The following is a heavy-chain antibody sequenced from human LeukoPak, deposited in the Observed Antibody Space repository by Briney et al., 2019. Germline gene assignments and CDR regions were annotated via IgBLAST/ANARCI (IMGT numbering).Heavy chain of an antibody. CDR1: GYTFTTYY. CDR3: VRNVGSGFDY. CDR2: INPSGGST. J-gene: IGHJ4*02. D-gene: IGHD1-1*01. V-gene: IGHV1-46*01. Sequence: ASVKVSCKASGYTFTTYYIHWVRQAPGQGLEWIGMINPSGGSTSFAQKFQGRVTMTRDTSTSTVYMELSSLRSDDTAVYYCVRNVGSGFDYWGQGTLVTVYS.